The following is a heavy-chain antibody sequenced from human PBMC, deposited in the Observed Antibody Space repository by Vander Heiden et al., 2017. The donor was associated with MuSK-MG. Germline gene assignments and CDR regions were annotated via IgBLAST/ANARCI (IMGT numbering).Heavy chain of an antibody. J-gene: IGHJ4*02. CDR2: IYYSGSS. Sequence: QVRLQESGPGLVKPSETLSLTCTVPGASIRSHYWSWIRQPPGKGLEWIAYIYYSGSSNYNPSLKSRVTISVDTSKNQFSLKLSSVTAADTAVYYCARHDCSSTSCYGYGNFDYWGQGTPVTVSA. D-gene: IGHD2-2*01. CDR1: GASIRSHY. V-gene: IGHV4-59*08. CDR3: ARHDCSSTSCYGYGNFDY.